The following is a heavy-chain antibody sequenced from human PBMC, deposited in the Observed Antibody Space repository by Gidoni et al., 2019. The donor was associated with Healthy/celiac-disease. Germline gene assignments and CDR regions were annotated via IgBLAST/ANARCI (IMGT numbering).Heavy chain of an antibody. CDR1: GYSFTSYW. CDR3: ARITTGYSSSWYESWFDP. J-gene: IGHJ5*02. CDR2: IYPGDSDT. Sequence: EVQLVQSGAEVKKPGESLKISCKGSGYSFTSYWIGWVRQMPGKGLEWMGIIYPGDSDTRYSPSFQGQVTISADKSISTAYLQWSSLKASDTAMYYCARITTGYSSSWYESWFDPWGQGTLVTVSS. D-gene: IGHD6-13*01. V-gene: IGHV5-51*01.